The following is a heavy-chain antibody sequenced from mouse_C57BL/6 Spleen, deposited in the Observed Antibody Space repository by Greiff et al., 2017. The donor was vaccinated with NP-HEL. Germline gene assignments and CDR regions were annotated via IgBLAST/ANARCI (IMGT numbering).Heavy chain of an antibody. V-gene: IGHV1-81*01. CDR1: GYTFTSYG. CDR2: IYPRSGNT. D-gene: IGHD1-1*01. Sequence: QVQLKQSGAELARPGASVKLSCKASGYTFTSYGISWVKQRTGQGLEWIGEIYPRSGNTYYNEKFKGKATLTADKSSSTAYMELRSLTSEDSAVYFCARAGRMSTVVVPYAMDYWGQGTSVTVSS. CDR3: ARAGRMSTVVVPYAMDY. J-gene: IGHJ4*01.